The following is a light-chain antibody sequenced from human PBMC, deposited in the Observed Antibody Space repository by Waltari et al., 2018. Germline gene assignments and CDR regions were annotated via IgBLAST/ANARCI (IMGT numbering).Light chain of an antibody. V-gene: IGLV1-44*01. CDR3: AAWDDTLNGVV. CDR2: NNN. CDR1: STNNGSAK. Sequence: SMLTKPPSATGTPGQRVNIPSTGRSTNNGSAKINWYQHLPGTAPKLLIHNNNERPSGVPDRFSGSKSGTAASLAISGLQFEDEGDYYCAAWDDTLNGVVFGGGTTLTVL. J-gene: IGLJ3*02.